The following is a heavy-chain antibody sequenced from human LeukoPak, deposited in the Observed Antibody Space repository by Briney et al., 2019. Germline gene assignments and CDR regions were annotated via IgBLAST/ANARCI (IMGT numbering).Heavy chain of an antibody. J-gene: IGHJ6*03. V-gene: IGHV3-23*01. Sequence: GGSLRLPCAASGFTFSSYAMSWVRQAPGKGLEWVSAISGSGGSTYYADSVKGRFTISRDNSKNTLYLQMNSLRAEDTAVYYCANSHRYCSSTSCYYMDVWGKGTTVTVSS. CDR2: ISGSGGST. CDR1: GFTFSSYA. D-gene: IGHD2-2*01. CDR3: ANSHRYCSSTSCYYMDV.